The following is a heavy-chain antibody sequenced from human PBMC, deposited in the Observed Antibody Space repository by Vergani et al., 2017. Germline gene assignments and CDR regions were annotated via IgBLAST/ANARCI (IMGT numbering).Heavy chain of an antibody. CDR1: GGSISSYY. Sequence: QVQLQESGPGLVKPSETLSLTCTVSGGSISSYYWSWIRQPPGKGLEWIGYSYYSGSTNYNPSLKSRVTISVDTSKNQFSLKLSSVTAADTAVYYCARTLEYYDSSGWGFDYWGQGTLVTVSS. D-gene: IGHD3-22*01. J-gene: IGHJ4*02. V-gene: IGHV4-59*01. CDR3: ARTLEYYDSSGWGFDY. CDR2: SYYSGST.